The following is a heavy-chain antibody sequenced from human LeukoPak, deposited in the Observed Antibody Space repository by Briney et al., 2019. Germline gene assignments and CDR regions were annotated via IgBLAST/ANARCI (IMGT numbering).Heavy chain of an antibody. D-gene: IGHD3-22*01. CDR2: ISYDGSNK. V-gene: IGHV3-30*03. Sequence: PGGSLRLSCAASGFTFSSSGMHWVRQAPGKGLEWVAVISYDGSNKYYADSVKGRFTISRDNAKNSLYLQMNSLRAEDTAVYYCARGGTNPYYDSSGLRSAWFDPWGQGTLVTVSS. CDR1: GFTFSSSG. J-gene: IGHJ5*02. CDR3: ARGGTNPYYDSSGLRSAWFDP.